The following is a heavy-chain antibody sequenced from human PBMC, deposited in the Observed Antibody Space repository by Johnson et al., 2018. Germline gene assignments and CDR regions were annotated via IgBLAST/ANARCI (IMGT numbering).Heavy chain of an antibody. CDR1: GFTFSSYA. D-gene: IGHD4-23*01. Sequence: VQLQESGGGLVQPGGSLRLSCAASGFTFSSYAMSWVRQAPGKGLEWVSAISGSGGSTYYADSVKGRFTISRDNSKNTLYLQMNSLRAEDTAVYYCAHLGGYGGNSANDACDIWGQGTMCTVSS. V-gene: IGHV3-23*01. CDR2: ISGSGGST. J-gene: IGHJ3*02. CDR3: AHLGGYGGNSANDACDI.